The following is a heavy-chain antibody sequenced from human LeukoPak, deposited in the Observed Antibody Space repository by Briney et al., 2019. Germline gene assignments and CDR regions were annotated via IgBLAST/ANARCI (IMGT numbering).Heavy chain of an antibody. CDR1: GYSISSIYY. D-gene: IGHD1-26*01. CDR3: ARNGGYGKFDY. V-gene: IGHV4-38-2*01. J-gene: IGHJ4*02. CDR2: IDNTGTT. Sequence: SETLTLTCAVSGYSISSIYYWGWIRRPPGKGLEWIGTIDNTGTTYYSPSLKSRVTMSVDTSKNQFSLNLNSVTAADTAFYYCARNGGYGKFDYWGQGTLVTVSS.